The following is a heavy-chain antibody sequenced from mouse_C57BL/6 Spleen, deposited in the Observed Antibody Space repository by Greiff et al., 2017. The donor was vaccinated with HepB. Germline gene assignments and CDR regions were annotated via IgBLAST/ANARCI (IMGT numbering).Heavy chain of an antibody. Sequence: VQLQQSGAELARPGASVKLSCKASGYTFTSYGISWVKQRTGQGIEWIGEIYPRSGNTYYNEKFKGKATLTADKSSSTAYMELRSLTSEDSAVYFCAREGVQNFFFAYWGQGTLVTVSA. CDR2: IYPRSGNT. CDR1: GYTFTSYG. V-gene: IGHV1-81*01. J-gene: IGHJ3*01. CDR3: AREGVQNFFFAY.